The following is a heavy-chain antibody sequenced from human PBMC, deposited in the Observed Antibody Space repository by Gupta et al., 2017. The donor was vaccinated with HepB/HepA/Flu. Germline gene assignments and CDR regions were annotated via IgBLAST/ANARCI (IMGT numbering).Heavy chain of an antibody. CDR2: IIPILGIA. CDR3: ASSPRRYDSSGYYLVD. J-gene: IGHJ4*02. D-gene: IGHD3-22*01. V-gene: IGHV1-69*04. Sequence: QVQLVQSGAEVKKPGSSVKVSCKASGGTFSSYAISWVRQAPGQGLEWMGRIIPILGIANYAQKFQGRVTITADKSTSTAYMELSSLRSEDTAVYYCASSPRRYDSSGYYLVDWGQGTLVTVSS. CDR1: GGTFSSYA.